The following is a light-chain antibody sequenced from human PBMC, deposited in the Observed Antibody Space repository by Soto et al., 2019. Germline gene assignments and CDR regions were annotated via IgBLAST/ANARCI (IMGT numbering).Light chain of an antibody. CDR1: QSVSSNY. J-gene: IGKJ1*01. CDR3: QQYGGSPRT. Sequence: EIVLTQSPGTLSLSPGERATLSCTASQSVSSNYLAWYQQKPGQAPRLLIYGASSMATGIPDRFSGSGSGTDFTLTISRLEPEDFAVYYCQQYGGSPRTFGQGTKVEIK. CDR2: GAS. V-gene: IGKV3-20*01.